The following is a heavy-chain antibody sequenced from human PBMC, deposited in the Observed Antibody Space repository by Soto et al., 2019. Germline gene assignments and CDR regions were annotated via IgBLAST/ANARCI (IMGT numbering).Heavy chain of an antibody. CDR1: GYTFTSYG. Sequence: QVRLEQSGPEVKKTGASVKVSCKASGYTFTSYGISWVRQAPGQGLEWMGWINIYSGNAKYAQRCQDRVTMTRDTSTNTVYMEMRSLRSDDTAVYYCARALYYYDNSGLAYWGQGTLVTVSS. CDR2: INIYSGNA. V-gene: IGHV1-18*01. D-gene: IGHD3-22*01. CDR3: ARALYYYDNSGLAY. J-gene: IGHJ4*02.